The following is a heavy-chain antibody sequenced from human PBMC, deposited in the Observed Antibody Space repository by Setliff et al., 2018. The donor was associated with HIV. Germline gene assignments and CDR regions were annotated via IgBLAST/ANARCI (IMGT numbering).Heavy chain of an antibody. D-gene: IGHD3-16*01. CDR1: GDSISSSTYY. CDR2: MHNSGST. Sequence: LTCTVSGDSISSSTYYWGWIRQPPGKGLEWIGSMHNSGSTYYNPSVKSRVTISVDTSKNQFSLKLSSVTAADTAVYYGARDWAAPYYYGMDVWGPGTTVTVSS. CDR3: ARDWAAPYYYGMDV. V-gene: IGHV4-39*07. J-gene: IGHJ6*02.